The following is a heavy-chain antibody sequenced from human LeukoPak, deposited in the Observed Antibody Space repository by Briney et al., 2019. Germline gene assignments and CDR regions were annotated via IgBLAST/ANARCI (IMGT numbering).Heavy chain of an antibody. V-gene: IGHV3-21*01. J-gene: IGHJ6*03. Sequence: GGSLRLSCAASGFTFSSYSMNWVRQAPGKGLEWVSSISSSSSYIYYADSVKGRFTISRDNAKNSLYLQMNSLRAEDTAVYYCARLYSWGDSMDVWGKGTTVTVSS. D-gene: IGHD2-21*02. CDR1: GFTFSSYS. CDR2: ISSSSSYI. CDR3: ARLYSWGDSMDV.